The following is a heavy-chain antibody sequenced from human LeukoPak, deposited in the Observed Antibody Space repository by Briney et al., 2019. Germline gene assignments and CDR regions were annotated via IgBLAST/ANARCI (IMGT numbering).Heavy chain of an antibody. Sequence: PSETLSLTCTVSGGSISSSSYYWGWIRQPPGKGLEWIGSIYYSGSTYYNPSLKSRVTISVDTSKNQFSLKLSSVTAADTAVYYCARTDDYVWGSLSPLPFDYWGQGTLVTVSS. CDR2: IYYSGST. D-gene: IGHD3-16*01. J-gene: IGHJ4*02. CDR3: ARTDDYVWGSLSPLPFDY. V-gene: IGHV4-39*01. CDR1: GGSISSSSYY.